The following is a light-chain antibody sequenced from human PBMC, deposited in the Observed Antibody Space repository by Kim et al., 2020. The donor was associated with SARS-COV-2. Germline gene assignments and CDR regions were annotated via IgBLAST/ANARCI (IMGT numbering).Light chain of an antibody. CDR2: GNN. CDR3: AAWDDSLSGWV. Sequence: GEGVTISCSRSSSNNREHYVYWYEQLPGTAPKPLIYGNNHRPSGAPDRFSGSKSGDAASLASSGLRSGDEADYYCAAWDDSLSGWVFGGGTQLTVL. V-gene: IGLV1-47*01. J-gene: IGLJ3*02. CDR1: SSNNREHY.